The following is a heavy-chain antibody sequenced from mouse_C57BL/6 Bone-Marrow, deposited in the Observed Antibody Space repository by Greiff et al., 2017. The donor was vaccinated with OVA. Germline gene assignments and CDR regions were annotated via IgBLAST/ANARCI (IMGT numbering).Heavy chain of an antibody. CDR2: INPYNGGT. CDR1: GYTFTDYY. V-gene: IGHV1-19*01. J-gene: IGHJ2*01. D-gene: IGHD2-3*01. Sequence: EVQLQQSGPVLVKPGASVKMSCKASGYTFTDYYMNWVKQSHGKSLEWIGVINPYNGGTSYNQKFKGKATLTVDKSSSTAYMELNSLTSEDSAVYYCAREEGRWLPLYFDYWGQGTTLTVSS. CDR3: AREEGRWLPLYFDY.